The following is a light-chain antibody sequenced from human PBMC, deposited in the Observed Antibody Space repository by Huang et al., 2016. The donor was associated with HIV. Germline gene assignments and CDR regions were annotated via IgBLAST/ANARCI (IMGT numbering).Light chain of an antibody. CDR1: QTISTY. V-gene: IGKV1-39*01. CDR2: DAS. Sequence: DIQMTQSPSSLSASVGDRVTITCRASQTISTYLNWYQQRPGKAPKLLIYDASTLQSGVPSRFSGSGSGTDFALSSGSLQPEDFATYFCQQSYSTPRTFGQGTRVEIK. CDR3: QQSYSTPRT. J-gene: IGKJ1*01.